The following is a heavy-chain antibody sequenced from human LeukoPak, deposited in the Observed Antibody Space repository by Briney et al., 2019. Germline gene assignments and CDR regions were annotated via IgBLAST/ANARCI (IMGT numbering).Heavy chain of an antibody. Sequence: GGSLRLSCAASGFTFSSYWMHWVRQAPGKGLVWVSRIHSDGASTSYADSVKGRFTMSRDNAKNMLYLQMNSLRAEDTAVYYCASWDLRGYSYGTLGYWGQGTLVTVSS. V-gene: IGHV3-74*01. CDR2: IHSDGAST. D-gene: IGHD5-18*01. J-gene: IGHJ4*02. CDR3: ASWDLRGYSYGTLGY. CDR1: GFTFSSYW.